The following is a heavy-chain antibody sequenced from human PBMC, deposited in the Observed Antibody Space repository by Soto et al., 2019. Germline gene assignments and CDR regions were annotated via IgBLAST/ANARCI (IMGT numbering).Heavy chain of an antibody. Sequence: PGGSLRLSCAASGFTVSSYYMNWVRQAPGKGLEWVSVIYSGGSTYYADSVKGRFTISRDISKNTLYLQMNSLRAEDTAIYFCARDRGDCSSVNCFDSYYFGMDVWGQGTKVTVSS. CDR3: ARDRGDCSSVNCFDSYYFGMDV. V-gene: IGHV3-53*01. CDR2: IYSGGST. D-gene: IGHD2-15*01. J-gene: IGHJ6*02. CDR1: GFTVSSYY.